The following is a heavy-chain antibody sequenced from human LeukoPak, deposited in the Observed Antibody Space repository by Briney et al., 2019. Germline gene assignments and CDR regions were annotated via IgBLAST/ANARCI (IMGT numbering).Heavy chain of an antibody. CDR1: GYSFTTYW. J-gene: IGHJ4*02. CDR3: AKKAVAEFDY. V-gene: IGHV5-51*01. D-gene: IGHD6-19*01. Sequence: GDSLKISCKASGYSFTTYWIAWVRQMPGKGLEWMGIIYPGDSDTRYSPSFQGQVTISADKSISTTYLQWNSLKASDTAIYYCAKKAVAEFDYWGQGTLVTVSS. CDR2: IYPGDSDT.